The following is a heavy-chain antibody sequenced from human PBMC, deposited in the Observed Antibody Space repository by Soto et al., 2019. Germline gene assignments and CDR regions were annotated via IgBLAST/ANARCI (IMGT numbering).Heavy chain of an antibody. Sequence: GGSLRLSCAASGFTFSSYAMSWVRQAPGKGLEWVSAISGSGGSTYYADSVKGRFTISRDNSKNTLYLQMNSLRAEDTAVYYCAKDPSDFWSGNDDYWGQETLVTVSS. CDR2: ISGSGGST. J-gene: IGHJ4*02. CDR1: GFTFSSYA. CDR3: AKDPSDFWSGNDDY. D-gene: IGHD3-3*01. V-gene: IGHV3-23*01.